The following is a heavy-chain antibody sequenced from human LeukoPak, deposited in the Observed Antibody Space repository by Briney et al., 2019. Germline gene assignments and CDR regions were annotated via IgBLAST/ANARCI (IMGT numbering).Heavy chain of an antibody. D-gene: IGHD6-19*01. CDR2: IYGGGAT. V-gene: IGHV3-53*05. J-gene: IGHJ3*02. CDR3: ARGWIAVAGTNAFDI. CDR1: GFTVSSNY. Sequence: PGGSLRLSCAASGFTVSSNYMNWVRQAPGKGLEWVSVIYGGGATYYADSVKGRFTISRDNSKNTLYLQMNSLRAEDTAVYYCARGWIAVAGTNAFDIWGQGTMVTVPS.